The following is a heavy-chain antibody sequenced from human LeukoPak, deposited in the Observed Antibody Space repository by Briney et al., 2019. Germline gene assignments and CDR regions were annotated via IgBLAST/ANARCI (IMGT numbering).Heavy chain of an antibody. D-gene: IGHD6-19*01. V-gene: IGHV4-61*02. Sequence: SETLSLTCTVSGGSISSGSYYWSWIRQPAGKGLEWIGRIYTSGSTNYNPSLKSRVTISVDTSKNQVSLKLSSVTAADTAVYYCARGNGWYFYWGQGTLVTVSS. CDR3: ARGNGWYFY. J-gene: IGHJ4*02. CDR1: GGSISSGSYY. CDR2: IYTSGST.